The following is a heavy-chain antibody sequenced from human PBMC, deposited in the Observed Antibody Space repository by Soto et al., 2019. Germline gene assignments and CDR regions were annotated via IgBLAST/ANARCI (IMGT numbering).Heavy chain of an antibody. J-gene: IGHJ4*02. Sequence: LRLSCVASGFTFSSYAMSWVRQAPGQRLEWVATFSGGRDTTWHADSAKGRFTVSRDSSKNTLSLQMNSLRPGDTALYYCAKATSATCTGSICYSFDYWGQGTLVTVSS. CDR2: FSGGRDTT. CDR3: AKATSATCTGSICYSFDY. D-gene: IGHD2-21*01. V-gene: IGHV3-23*01. CDR1: GFTFSSYA.